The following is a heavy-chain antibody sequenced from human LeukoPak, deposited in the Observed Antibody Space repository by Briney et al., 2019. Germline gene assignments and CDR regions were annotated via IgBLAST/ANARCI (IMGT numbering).Heavy chain of an antibody. CDR3: ATIAVAGHFDY. CDR2: IFTSGST. CDR1: GGSISSGRYY. D-gene: IGHD6-19*01. V-gene: IGHV4-61*02. J-gene: IGHJ4*02. Sequence: SQTLSLTCNVSGGSISSGRYYWSWIRLPAGKGLEWIGRIFTSGSTNYNPSLKSRVTISLDTSKNQFSLKLSSVTAADTAVYYCATIAVAGHFDYWGQGTLVTVSS.